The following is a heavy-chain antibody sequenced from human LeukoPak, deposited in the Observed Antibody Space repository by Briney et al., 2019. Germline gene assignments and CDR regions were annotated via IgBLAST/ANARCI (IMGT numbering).Heavy chain of an antibody. CDR1: GGSISSYY. CDR3: ARTTTGYRYNWFDP. Sequence: SETLSLTCTVSGGSISSYYWSWIRQPAGKGLEWIGRIYTSGSTYYNPSLKSRVTISVDTSKNQFSLKLSSVTAADTAVYYCARTTTGYRYNWFDPWGQGTLVTVSS. J-gene: IGHJ5*02. D-gene: IGHD1-1*01. CDR2: IYTSGST. V-gene: IGHV4-4*07.